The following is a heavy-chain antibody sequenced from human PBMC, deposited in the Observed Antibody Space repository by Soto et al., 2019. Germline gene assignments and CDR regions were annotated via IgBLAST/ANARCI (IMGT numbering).Heavy chain of an antibody. V-gene: IGHV3-23*01. CDR3: AEGGYCSGGSCYGTTNWFDP. CDR1: GFTFSSYA. J-gene: IGHJ5*02. D-gene: IGHD2-15*01. CDR2: ISGSGGST. Sequence: ESGGGLVQPGGSLRLSCAASGFTFSSYAMSWVRQAPGKGLEWVSAISGSGGSTYYADSVKGRFTISRDNSKNTLYLQMNSLRAEDTAVYYCAEGGYCSGGSCYGTTNWFDPWGQGTLVTVSS.